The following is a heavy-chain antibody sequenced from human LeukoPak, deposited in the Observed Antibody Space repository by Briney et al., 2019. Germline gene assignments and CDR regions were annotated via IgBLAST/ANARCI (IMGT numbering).Heavy chain of an antibody. J-gene: IGHJ4*02. CDR1: GDSITSSSFF. V-gene: IGHV4-39*01. Sequence: SETLSLTCTVSGDSITSSSFFWDWIRQPPGRGLEWIGNISYSGGTNYNPSLQSRVTISVDTSKNQFSLKLSSVTAADTAVYYCARHDYGDPGSLDYWGQGTLVTVSS. CDR2: ISYSGGT. CDR3: ARHDYGDPGSLDY. D-gene: IGHD4-17*01.